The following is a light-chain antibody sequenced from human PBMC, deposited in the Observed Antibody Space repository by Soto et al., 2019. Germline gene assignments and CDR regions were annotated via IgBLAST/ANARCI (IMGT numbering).Light chain of an antibody. CDR2: DAS. CDR3: QQRSNWPPIT. CDR1: QSVSNNY. V-gene: IGKV3-11*01. J-gene: IGKJ5*01. Sequence: EIVLTQSPGTLSLSPGERATLSCRAIQSVSNNYLAWYQQKPGQAPRLLIYDASNRATGIPARFSGSGSGTDFTLTIGSLEPEDFAVYYCQQRSNWPPITFGQGTRLEIK.